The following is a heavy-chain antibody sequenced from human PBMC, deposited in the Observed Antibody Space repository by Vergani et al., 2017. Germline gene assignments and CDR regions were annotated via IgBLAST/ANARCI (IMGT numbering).Heavy chain of an antibody. D-gene: IGHD6-13*01. J-gene: IGHJ6*03. V-gene: IGHV1-8*01. Sequence: QVQLVQSGAEVKQPGASVKVSCKASGYTFTSYDINWVRQATGQGLEWMGCMNPNSGNTGYAQKFQGRVTMTRNNSISTAYMELSSLRSEDTAVYYCARGTGYSSSWYLRDYYYYCMDVWGKGTTVTVSS. CDR3: ARGTGYSSSWYLRDYYYYCMDV. CDR1: GYTFTSYD. CDR2: MNPNSGNT.